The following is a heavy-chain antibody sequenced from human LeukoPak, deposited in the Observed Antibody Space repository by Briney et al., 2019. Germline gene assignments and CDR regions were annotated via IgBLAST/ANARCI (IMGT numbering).Heavy chain of an antibody. V-gene: IGHV3-21*04. Sequence: PGGSLRLSCGASGFTFSSYTMNWVRQAPGKGLEWVSSISSTSSNIYYADSWKGRFTIFTDNAQNSLYLQMNSLRGGDTAVYYCAKKLGSSPGDFFDYWGQGTLVTVSS. D-gene: IGHD6-6*01. CDR3: AKKLGSSPGDFFDY. J-gene: IGHJ4*02. CDR1: GFTFSSYT. CDR2: ISSTSSNI.